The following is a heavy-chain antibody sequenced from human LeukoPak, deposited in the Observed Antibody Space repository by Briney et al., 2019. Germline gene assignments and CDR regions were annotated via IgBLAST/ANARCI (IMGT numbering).Heavy chain of an antibody. CDR2: LTDSGGTT. J-gene: IGHJ3*02. CDR3: AKKRDAFDI. V-gene: IGHV3-23*01. CDR1: GLTFSSYA. Sequence: GGSLRLSCVASGLTFSSYAMGWVRQAPGKRPEWVSSLTDSGGTTYYVDSVKGRFTISRDNSKNTLYLHMNSLRAEDTAMYYFAKKRDAFDIWGKGTVVAVFS. D-gene: IGHD5-24*01.